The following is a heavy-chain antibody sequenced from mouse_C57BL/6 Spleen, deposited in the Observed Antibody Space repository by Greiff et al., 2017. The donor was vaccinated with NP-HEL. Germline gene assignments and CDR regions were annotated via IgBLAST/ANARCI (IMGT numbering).Heavy chain of an antibody. CDR3: ARSSYDYFDY. CDR1: GFTFSDYG. Sequence: EVKLVESGGGLVKPGGSLKLSCAASGFTFSDYGMHWVRQAPEKGLEWVAYISSGSSTIYYADTVKGRFTISRDNAKNTLFLQMTSLRSEDTAMYYCARSSYDYFDYWGQGTTLTVSS. CDR2: ISSGSSTI. V-gene: IGHV5-17*01. J-gene: IGHJ2*01. D-gene: IGHD1-1*01.